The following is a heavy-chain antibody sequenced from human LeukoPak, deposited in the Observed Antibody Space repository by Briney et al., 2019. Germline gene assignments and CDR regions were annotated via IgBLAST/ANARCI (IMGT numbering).Heavy chain of an antibody. CDR3: ARSGYAFGYHYFDF. CDR2: ISTSNGNT. CDR1: GYFFTNYG. J-gene: IGHJ4*02. Sequence: GASVKVSCKASGYFFTNYGFSWVRQAPGQGPEWMGWISTSNGNTNYAQKFQGRVTLTRDTSASTAYMDLGSLRSDDTAVYFCARSGYAFGYHYFDFWGQGTLVTVSS. D-gene: IGHD2-15*01. V-gene: IGHV1-18*01.